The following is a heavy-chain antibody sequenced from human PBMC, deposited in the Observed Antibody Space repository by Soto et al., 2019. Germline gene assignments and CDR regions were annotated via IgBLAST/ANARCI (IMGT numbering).Heavy chain of an antibody. V-gene: IGHV3-23*01. Sequence: PGGSLRLSCAASGFTFSSYAMSWARQAPGKGLEWVSAISGSGGSTYYADSVKGRFTISRDNSKNTLYLQMNSLRAEDTAVYYCAKGWIVRAVETVLDYWGQGTLVTVSS. CDR1: GFTFSSYA. CDR2: ISGSGGST. CDR3: AKGWIVRAVETVLDY. J-gene: IGHJ4*02. D-gene: IGHD6-6*01.